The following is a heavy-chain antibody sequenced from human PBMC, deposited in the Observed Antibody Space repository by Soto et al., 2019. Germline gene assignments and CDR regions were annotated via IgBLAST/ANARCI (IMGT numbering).Heavy chain of an antibody. J-gene: IGHJ6*02. CDR3: AKDARRTATIVDYYYGMDV. V-gene: IGHV3-23*01. Sequence: GGSLRLSCAASGFTFSSYAMSWVRQAPGKGLEWVSAISGSGGSTYYADSVKGRFTISRDNSKNTLYLQMNSLRAEDTAVYYCAKDARRTATIVDYYYGMDVWGQGTTVTVSS. D-gene: IGHD5-12*01. CDR1: GFTFSSYA. CDR2: ISGSGGST.